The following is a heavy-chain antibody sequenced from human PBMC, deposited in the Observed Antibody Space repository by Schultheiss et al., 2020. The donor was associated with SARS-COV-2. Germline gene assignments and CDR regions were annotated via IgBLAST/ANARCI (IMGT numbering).Heavy chain of an antibody. V-gene: IGHV1-2*04. CDR3: ARGPPYYYDAGDGMDV. Sequence: ASVKVSCKASGYTFTSYYMHWVRQAPGQGLEWMGWINPASGDTYYAQKFQGWVTMTRDTSLSTAYMYLRRLRSDDTAVYYCARGPPYYYDAGDGMDVWGQGTTITVSS. CDR2: INPASGDT. D-gene: IGHD3-22*01. J-gene: IGHJ6*02. CDR1: GYTFTSYY.